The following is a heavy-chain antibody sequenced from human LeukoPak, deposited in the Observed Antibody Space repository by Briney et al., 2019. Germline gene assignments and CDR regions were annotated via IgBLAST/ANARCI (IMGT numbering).Heavy chain of an antibody. J-gene: IGHJ4*02. CDR2: IDSSTRTI. Sequence: GGSLRLSCAASGFTVSSNYMSWVRQAPGKGLERVSFIDSSTRTIFYADSVKGRFTISRDNAKNSLFLQMNSLRAEDTAVYYCARRVPSQVITDYFDYWGQGALVTVSS. CDR3: ARRVPSQVITDYFDY. V-gene: IGHV3-48*04. D-gene: IGHD3-16*01. CDR1: GFTVSSNY.